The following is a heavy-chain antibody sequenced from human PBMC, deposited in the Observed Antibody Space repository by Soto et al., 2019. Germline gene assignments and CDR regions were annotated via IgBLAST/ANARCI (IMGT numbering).Heavy chain of an antibody. J-gene: IGHJ4*02. D-gene: IGHD6-13*01. Sequence: EVQLVESGGVLVQPGGSLTLSCVASGFTFSSYWMHWVRQAPGKGLVWVSRTNSDGRSTDYAGSVKGRFTISRDNAKNTLYLQLNSLRVEDTAVYYCTRETSNWYFDCWGQGTLVTVSS. CDR2: TNSDGRST. CDR1: GFTFSSYW. V-gene: IGHV3-74*01. CDR3: TRETSNWYFDC.